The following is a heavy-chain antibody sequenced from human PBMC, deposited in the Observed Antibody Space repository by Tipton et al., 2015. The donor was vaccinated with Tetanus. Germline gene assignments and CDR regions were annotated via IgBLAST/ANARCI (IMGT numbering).Heavy chain of an antibody. CDR1: GFTFSSYA. CDR3: ASPYGGEHIVAVTAIRPFDY. V-gene: IGHV3-23*01. Sequence: SLRLSCAASGFTFSSYAMSWVRQAPGKGLEWVSAISGSGGSTYYADSAKGRFTISRDNSKNTLYLQMNSLRAEDTAVYYCASPYGGEHIVAVTAIRPFDYWGQGTLVTVSS. D-gene: IGHD2-21*02. J-gene: IGHJ4*02. CDR2: ISGSGGST.